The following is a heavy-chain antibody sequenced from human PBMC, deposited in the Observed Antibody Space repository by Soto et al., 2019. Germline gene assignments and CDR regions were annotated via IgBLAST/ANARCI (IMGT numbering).Heavy chain of an antibody. Sequence: EVHLVESGGGLVQPGGSLRLSCAASGFTFSNYCMSWVRQAPGKGLEWVANIKHDGSEKYYVDSVKGRFTISRDNDKNSLYLQMNSLRAEDTAVYYCARDEGGGWYLDTYWGQGTLVTVSS. CDR2: IKHDGSEK. J-gene: IGHJ4*02. D-gene: IGHD6-19*01. V-gene: IGHV3-7*01. CDR1: GFTFSNYC. CDR3: ARDEGGGWYLDTY.